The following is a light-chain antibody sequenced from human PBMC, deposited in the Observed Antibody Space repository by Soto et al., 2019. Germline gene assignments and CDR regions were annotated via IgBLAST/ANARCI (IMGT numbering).Light chain of an antibody. CDR3: QQRSNWPS. CDR1: QSVSSY. Sequence: EIVLTRSPATLSLSPGERATLSCRASQSVSSYLAWYQQKPGQAPRLLIYDASNRATGIPARFSGSGSGTDFTLTISSLEPEDFAVYYCQQRSNWPSLGGGTKVDIK. V-gene: IGKV3-11*01. CDR2: DAS. J-gene: IGKJ4*01.